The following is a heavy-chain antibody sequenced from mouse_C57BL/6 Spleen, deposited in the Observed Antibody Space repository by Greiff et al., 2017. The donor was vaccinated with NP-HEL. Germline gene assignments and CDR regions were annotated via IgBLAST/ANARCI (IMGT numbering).Heavy chain of an antibody. J-gene: IGHJ1*03. CDR1: GFTFSDYG. Sequence: EVHLVESGGGLVKPGGSLKLSCAASGFTFSDYGMHWVRQAPEKGLEWVAYISSGSSTIYYADTVKGRFTISRDNAKHTLFLQMTSLRSEDTAMYYCARPADPEYFDVWGTGTTVTVSS. CDR2: ISSGSSTI. CDR3: ARPADPEYFDV. V-gene: IGHV5-17*01.